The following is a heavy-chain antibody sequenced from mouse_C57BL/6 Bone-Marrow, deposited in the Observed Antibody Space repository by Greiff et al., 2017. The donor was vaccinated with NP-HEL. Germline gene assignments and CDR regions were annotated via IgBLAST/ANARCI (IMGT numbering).Heavy chain of an antibody. CDR1: GYTFTSYD. D-gene: IGHD3-2*02. J-gene: IGHJ3*01. CDR3: ARREAAQAPWFAY. V-gene: IGHV1-85*01. Sequence: VKLVESGPELVKPGASVKLSCKASGYTFTSYDINWVKQRPGQGLEWIGWIYPRDGSTKYNEKFKGKATLTVDTSSSTAYMELHSLTSEDSAVYFCARREAAQAPWFAYWGQGTLVTVSA. CDR2: IYPRDGST.